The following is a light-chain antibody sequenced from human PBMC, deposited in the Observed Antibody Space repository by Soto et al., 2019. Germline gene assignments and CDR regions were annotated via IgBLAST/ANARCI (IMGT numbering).Light chain of an antibody. CDR1: QSVSSY. J-gene: IGKJ4*01. CDR3: QQRSNWPLT. V-gene: IGKV3-11*01. CDR2: DAS. Sequence: EMVLTQSPATLSLSPGERATLSCRASQSVSSYLAWYQQKPGQAPRLLIYDASNRATGIPARFSGSGSGTDFTLTISSLEPEDFAAYYCQQRSNWPLTLGGGTKVDIK.